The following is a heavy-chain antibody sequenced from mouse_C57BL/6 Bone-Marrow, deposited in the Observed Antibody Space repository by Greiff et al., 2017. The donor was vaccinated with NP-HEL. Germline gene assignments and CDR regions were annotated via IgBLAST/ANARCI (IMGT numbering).Heavy chain of an antibody. V-gene: IGHV1-15*01. Sequence: VQVVESGAELVRPGASVTLSCKASGYTFTDYEMHWVKQTPVHGLEWIGAIEPETGGTAYNQKFKGKAILTADKSSSTAYMELRSLTSEDSAVYYCTRRGKLYFDYWGQGTTLTVSS. CDR1: GYTFTDYE. CDR2: IEPETGGT. J-gene: IGHJ2*01. CDR3: TRRGKLYFDY.